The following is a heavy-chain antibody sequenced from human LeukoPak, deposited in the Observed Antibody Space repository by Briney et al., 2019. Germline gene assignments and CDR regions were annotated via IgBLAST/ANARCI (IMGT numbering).Heavy chain of an antibody. Sequence: SETLSLTCAVYGGSFSGYSWSWIRQPPGKGLEWIGYIYHSGSTYYNPSLKSRVTISVDRSKNQFSLKLSSVTAADTAVYYCARAQDDYGGKGFDYWGQGTLVTVSS. V-gene: IGHV4-30-2*01. CDR3: ARAQDDYGGKGFDY. CDR2: IYHSGST. J-gene: IGHJ4*02. D-gene: IGHD4-23*01. CDR1: GGSFSGYS.